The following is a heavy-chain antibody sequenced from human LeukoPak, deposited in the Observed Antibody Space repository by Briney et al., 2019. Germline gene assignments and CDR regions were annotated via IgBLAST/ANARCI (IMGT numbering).Heavy chain of an antibody. D-gene: IGHD2-2*01. CDR2: IDYSGYT. CDR3: TTCAPNRYWFAP. CDR1: EGSISHDY. Sequence: SETLSLTCNISEGSISHDYWVWVRQPPGKGLEWVAYIDYSGYTDYNPSVKSRVTMSIDTSKGQFTLHLRSVSAADTAIYYCTTCAPNRYWFAPWGQGIQVTVSS. V-gene: IGHV4-59*08. J-gene: IGHJ5*02.